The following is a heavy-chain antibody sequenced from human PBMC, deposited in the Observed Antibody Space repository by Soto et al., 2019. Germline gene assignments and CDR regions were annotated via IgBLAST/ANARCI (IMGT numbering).Heavy chain of an antibody. Sequence: GGSLRLSCAASGFTFSSYAMHWVRQAPGKGLEWVAVISFDGVNTYYADSVKGRFTSSRDNSKNMLYLQVNSLRPEDTAVYYCAKARRGIVVIEIAGDLDYWGQGALVTVSS. CDR3: AKARRGIVVIEIAGDLDY. V-gene: IGHV3-30*18. J-gene: IGHJ4*02. D-gene: IGHD3-22*01. CDR1: GFTFSSYA. CDR2: ISFDGVNT.